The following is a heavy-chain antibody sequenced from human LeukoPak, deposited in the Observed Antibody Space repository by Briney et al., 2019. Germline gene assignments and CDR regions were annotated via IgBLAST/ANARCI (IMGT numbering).Heavy chain of an antibody. CDR1: GFTVNSNY. J-gene: IGHJ3*02. Sequence: GGSLRLSCAASGFTVNSNYMSWVRQAPGKGLERVSVIYSGGSTYYADSVKGRFTISRDNSKNTLYLQRNSLRAEDTAVYYCARDSEVVHDAFDIWGQGTMVTASS. D-gene: IGHD2-15*01. CDR2: IYSGGST. V-gene: IGHV3-53*01. CDR3: ARDSEVVHDAFDI.